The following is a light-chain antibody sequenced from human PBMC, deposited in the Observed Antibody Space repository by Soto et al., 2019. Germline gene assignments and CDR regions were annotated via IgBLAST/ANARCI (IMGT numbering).Light chain of an antibody. J-gene: IGKJ1*01. Sequence: ETVLTQSPGTLSLSPGERATLSCRASQTIRSNYLAWYRQTPGQSPRLLIYGASNRATGIADRFSGSGSGTDFTLIISRLEREDFALYYCQQYGSSPWTVGQGTKVEI. CDR1: QTIRSNY. CDR3: QQYGSSPWT. V-gene: IGKV3-20*01. CDR2: GAS.